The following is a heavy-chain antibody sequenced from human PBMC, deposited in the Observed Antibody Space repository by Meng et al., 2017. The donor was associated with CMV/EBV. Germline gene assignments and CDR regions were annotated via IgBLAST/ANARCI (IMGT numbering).Heavy chain of an antibody. CDR1: GLTFSDYY. CDR3: ARSSFLEWLFSDY. Sequence: AASGLTFSDYYMSWIRQAPGKGLEWVSYTSSSGSTIYYADSVKGRFTISRDNAKNSLYLQMNSLRAEDTAVYYCARSSFLEWLFSDYWGQGTLVTVSS. V-gene: IGHV3-11*01. CDR2: TSSSGSTI. D-gene: IGHD3-3*01. J-gene: IGHJ4*02.